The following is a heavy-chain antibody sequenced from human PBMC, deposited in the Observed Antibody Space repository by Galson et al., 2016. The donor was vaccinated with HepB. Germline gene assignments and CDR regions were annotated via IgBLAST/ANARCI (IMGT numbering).Heavy chain of an antibody. Sequence: SLRLSCAASKFTFSNYAMHWVRQAPGRGLEWVAVIWYDGSNKYYADSVKGRFTISRDDSKNTVYLQMNSLRAEDTAVYYCARGSMDTGRYYSYYLAVWGKGTRVTVSS. CDR2: IWYDGSNK. J-gene: IGHJ6*03. D-gene: IGHD3-10*01. CDR1: KFTFSNYA. V-gene: IGHV3-33*08. CDR3: ARGSMDTGRYYSYYLAV.